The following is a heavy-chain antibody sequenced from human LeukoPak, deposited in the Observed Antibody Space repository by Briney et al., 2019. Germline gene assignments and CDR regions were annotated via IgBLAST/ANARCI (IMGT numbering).Heavy chain of an antibody. D-gene: IGHD1-26*01. CDR1: GFNFRSYG. Sequence: PGRSLRLSCVASGFNFRSYGMHWGRQGPGKGLEWVAVIAHDGNMKYYGESVKGRFTISRDNSANTVYLQMNSLRGDDTAVYYCAKVYDGTYAYPLDYWGQGTLVTVSS. J-gene: IGHJ4*02. V-gene: IGHV3-30*18. CDR2: IAHDGNMK. CDR3: AKVYDGTYAYPLDY.